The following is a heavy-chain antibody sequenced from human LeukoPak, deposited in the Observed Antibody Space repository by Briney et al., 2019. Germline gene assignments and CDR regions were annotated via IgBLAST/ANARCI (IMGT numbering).Heavy chain of an antibody. CDR2: ISSSSSTI. V-gene: IGHV3-48*04. J-gene: IGHJ3*02. CDR1: GFTFSSYS. CDR3: ARDRASRWQWLAPDAFDI. D-gene: IGHD6-19*01. Sequence: GRSLRLSCAASGFTFSSYSMNWVRQAPGKGLEWVSYISSSSSTIYYADSVKGRFTISRDNAKNSLYLQMNSLRAEDTAVYYCARDRASRWQWLAPDAFDIWGQGTMVTVSS.